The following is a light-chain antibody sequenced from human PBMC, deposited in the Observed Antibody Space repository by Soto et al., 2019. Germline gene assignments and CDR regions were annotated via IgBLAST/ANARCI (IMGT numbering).Light chain of an antibody. CDR1: QSVSTD. CDR2: AAS. Sequence: EIVMTQSPATLSVSPEERVTLSCRASQSVSTDLAWYQQKPGQAPRLLIYAASTRATAIPATFSGSGSGTEFTLTISSLQSEDFAVYYCQHYHNWPRTFGQGTKVEIK. J-gene: IGKJ1*01. CDR3: QHYHNWPRT. V-gene: IGKV3-15*01.